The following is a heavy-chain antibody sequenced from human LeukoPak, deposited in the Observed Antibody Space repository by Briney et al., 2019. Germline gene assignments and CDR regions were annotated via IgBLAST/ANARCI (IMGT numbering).Heavy chain of an antibody. CDR2: IYTSGST. CDR3: AREPGYYYYGMDV. CDR1: GGSISSGSYC. J-gene: IGHJ6*04. Sequence: PSQTLSLTCTVSGGSISSGSYCWSWIRQHAGNGLEWNGRIYTSGSTNYNPSLKSRVPISVDTSKNQFSLELSSVTAADTAVYYCAREPGYYYYGMDVWGEGTTVTVSS. V-gene: IGHV4-61*02. D-gene: IGHD1-14*01.